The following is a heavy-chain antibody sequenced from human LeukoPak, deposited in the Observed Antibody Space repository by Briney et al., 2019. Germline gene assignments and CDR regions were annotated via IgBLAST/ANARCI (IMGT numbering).Heavy chain of an antibody. Sequence: PGASLRLSCAASGFTFSSYAMSWVRQAPGKGLEWVSAISGSGGSTYYADSAKGRFTISRDNSKNTLYLQMNSLRAEDTAVYYCAKDNDPPGIYYYYGMDVWGQGTTVTVSS. V-gene: IGHV3-23*01. CDR2: ISGSGGST. CDR3: AKDNDPPGIYYYYGMDV. J-gene: IGHJ6*02. D-gene: IGHD3-10*01. CDR1: GFTFSSYA.